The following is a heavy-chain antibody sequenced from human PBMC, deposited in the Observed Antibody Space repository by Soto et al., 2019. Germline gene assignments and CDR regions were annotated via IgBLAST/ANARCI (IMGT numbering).Heavy chain of an antibody. J-gene: IGHJ4*02. D-gene: IGHD2-15*01. CDR1: GGSMISYY. CDR3: ARGGLRLLPRSSTVDY. CDR2: INHSGST. V-gene: IGHV4-34*01. Sequence: SETLSLTCTVSGGSMISYYWTWIRQPPGTGLEWIGEINHSGSTNYNPSLKSRVTISVDTSKNQFSLKLSSVTAADTAVYYCARGGLRLLPRSSTVDYWGQGTLVTVSS.